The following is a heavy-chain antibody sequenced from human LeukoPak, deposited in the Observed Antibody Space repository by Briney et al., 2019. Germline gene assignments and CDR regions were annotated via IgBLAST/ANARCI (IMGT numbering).Heavy chain of an antibody. CDR1: GFTFSSYA. CDR2: ISGSGGST. D-gene: IGHD3-22*01. V-gene: IGHV3-23*01. J-gene: IGHJ4*02. CDR3: AKDGSRYYYDSSGYTDY. Sequence: PGGSLRLSCAASGFTFSSYAMSWVRQAPGKGLEWVSAISGSGGSTYYADSVKGRFTIPRDNSKNTLYLQMNSLRAEDTAVYYCAKDGSRYYYDSSGYTDYWGQGTLVTVSS.